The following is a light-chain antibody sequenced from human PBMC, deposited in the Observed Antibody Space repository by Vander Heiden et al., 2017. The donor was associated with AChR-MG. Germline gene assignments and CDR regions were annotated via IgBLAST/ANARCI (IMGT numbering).Light chain of an antibody. CDR3: QQSYSTPPQT. J-gene: IGKJ1*01. CDR2: AAS. Sequence: DIQMIQSPSSLSASVGDRVTITCRASQSISSYLNWYQQKPGKAPKLLIYAASSLQSGVPSRFSGSGSGTDFTLTISSLQPEDFATYYCQQSYSTPPQTFGQGTKVEIK. V-gene: IGKV1-39*01. CDR1: QSISSY.